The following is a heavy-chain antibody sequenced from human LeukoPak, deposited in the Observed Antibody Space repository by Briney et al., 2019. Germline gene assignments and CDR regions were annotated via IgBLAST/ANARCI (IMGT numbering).Heavy chain of an antibody. V-gene: IGHV4-61*02. Sequence: SETLSLTCTVSGGSVRRGNYYWTWIRQPAGSGLEWIGRIYTSGTTDYNPSLRTRVTISVDASRNQFSLNLSSVTAADTAVYYCARITFVVEGYGMDVWGQGTTVTVSS. CDR3: ARITFVVEGYGMDV. D-gene: IGHD2-21*01. CDR2: IYTSGTT. CDR1: GGSVRRGNYY. J-gene: IGHJ6*02.